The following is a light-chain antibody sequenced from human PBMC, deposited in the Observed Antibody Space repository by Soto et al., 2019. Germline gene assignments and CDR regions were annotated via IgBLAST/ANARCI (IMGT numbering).Light chain of an antibody. J-gene: IGKJ1*01. CDR2: PAS. CDR3: QQYSDSSRS. V-gene: IGKV1-5*01. Sequence: DIQMTQSASTLSASIGDRITISCRASQDIDTWLAWYQQRPGEAPKLLIYPASNLETGVPSRFSGSGSGTDFTLTISSLQPEDFATYYCQQYSDSSRSFGQGTQVE. CDR1: QDIDTW.